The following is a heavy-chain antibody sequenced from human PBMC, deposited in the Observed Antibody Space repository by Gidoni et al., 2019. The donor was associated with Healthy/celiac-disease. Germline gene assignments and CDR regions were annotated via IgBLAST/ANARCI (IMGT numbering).Heavy chain of an antibody. Sequence: VHLVQSGAEVKRPGASVKFSCKASGSTFTNYAITWVRQAPGQGLEWMGWISTKNGDTNYAQKLQGRVTMTRDTSTSTAYMERRSLRSDDTASYYCARGGSGRLPPNYWGQGTLVTVSS. CDR1: GSTFTNYA. D-gene: IGHD1-26*01. CDR2: ISTKNGDT. J-gene: IGHJ4*02. CDR3: ARGGSGRLPPNY. V-gene: IGHV1-18*04.